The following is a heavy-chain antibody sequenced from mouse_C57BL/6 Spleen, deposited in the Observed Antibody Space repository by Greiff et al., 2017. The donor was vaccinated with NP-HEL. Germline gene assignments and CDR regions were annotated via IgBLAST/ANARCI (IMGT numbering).Heavy chain of an antibody. CDR3: TTVNNYGRSSYFDY. CDR2: IYPENGDT. J-gene: IGHJ2*01. V-gene: IGHV14-4*01. D-gene: IGHD1-1*01. Sequence: EVQLQQSGAELVRPGASVKLSCTASGFNFKDDYMHWVKQRPEQGLEWIGWIYPENGDTEYASKFQGKAPLTADTSSTTAYLQLSSLPSEDSAVSCFTTVNNYGRSSYFDYWGQGTTLTVSA. CDR1: GFNFKDDY.